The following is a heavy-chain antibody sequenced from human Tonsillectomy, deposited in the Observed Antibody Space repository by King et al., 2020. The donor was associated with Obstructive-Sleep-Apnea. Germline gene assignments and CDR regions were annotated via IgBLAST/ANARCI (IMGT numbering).Heavy chain of an antibody. D-gene: IGHD3-16*01. CDR3: ARGGGMDV. J-gene: IGHJ6*02. V-gene: IGHV4-59*01. CDR2: IYYSGHT. CDR1: GNSIYSYY. Sequence: QLQESGPGLVKPSETLSLTCTVSGNSIYSYYWSWIRQPPGKGLEWIGYIYYSGHTNYNPSLRSRVTISVDTSKNQFSLKLSSVTAADTAVYYCARGGGMDVWGQGTTVTVSS.